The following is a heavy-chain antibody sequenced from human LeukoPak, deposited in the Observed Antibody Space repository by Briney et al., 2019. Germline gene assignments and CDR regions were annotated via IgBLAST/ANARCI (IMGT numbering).Heavy chain of an antibody. CDR1: GGSISSYY. CDR3: AREDAVPADGWFDP. D-gene: IGHD4-17*01. Sequence: SETLSLTCTVSGGSISSYYWSWSRQPAGKGLEWIGRIYTSGSTNYNPSLKSRVTMSVDTSKNQFSLKLSSVTAADTAVYYCAREDAVPADGWFDPWGQGTLVTVSS. J-gene: IGHJ5*02. V-gene: IGHV4-4*07. CDR2: IYTSGST.